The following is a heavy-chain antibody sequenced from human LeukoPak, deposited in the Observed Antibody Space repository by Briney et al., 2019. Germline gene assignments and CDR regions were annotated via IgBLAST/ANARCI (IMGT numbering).Heavy chain of an antibody. CDR1: GYSISSGYY. D-gene: IGHD3-16*01. CDR3: ARDAREGDYGAFDI. V-gene: IGHV4-38-2*02. J-gene: IGHJ3*02. CDR2: IYHSGST. Sequence: SETLSLTCTVSGYSISSGYYWGWIRQPPGKGLEWIGSIYHSGSTYYNPSLKSRVTISVDTSKNQFSLKLSSVTAADTAVYYCARDAREGDYGAFDIWGQGTMVTVSS.